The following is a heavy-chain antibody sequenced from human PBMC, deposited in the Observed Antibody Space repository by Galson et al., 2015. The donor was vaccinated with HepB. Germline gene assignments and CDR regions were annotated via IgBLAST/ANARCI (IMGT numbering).Heavy chain of an antibody. CDR2: IYSGGYR. J-gene: IGHJ4*02. D-gene: IGHD2-2*01. V-gene: IGHV3-53*01. Sequence: SLRLSCAASGFTVITNYMSWVRQAPGKGLEWVSIIYSGGYRSYADSVKGRFTISRDNSKNTVYIQMNSLRAEDTAVYYCARTTSGGYCSRTSCYYFDYWGQGALVTVSS. CDR3: ARTTSGGYCSRTSCYYFDY. CDR1: GFTVITNY.